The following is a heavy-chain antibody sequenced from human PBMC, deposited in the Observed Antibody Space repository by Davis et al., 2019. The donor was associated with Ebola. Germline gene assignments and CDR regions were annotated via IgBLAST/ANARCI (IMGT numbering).Heavy chain of an antibody. CDR1: GFTFSDYY. V-gene: IGHV3-11*01. CDR2: ISSSGSTI. J-gene: IGHJ6*03. CDR3: ARDVAANDRGLLWFREYSMDV. Sequence: GESLKISCAASGFTFSDYYMSWIRQAPGKRLEWVSYISSSGSTIYYADSVKGRFTISRDNAKNSLYLQMNSLRAEDTAVYYCARDVAANDRGLLWFREYSMDVWGQGTTVTVSS. D-gene: IGHD3-10*01.